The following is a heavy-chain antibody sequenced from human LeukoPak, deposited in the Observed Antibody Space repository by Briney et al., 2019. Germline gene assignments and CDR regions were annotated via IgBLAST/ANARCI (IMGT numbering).Heavy chain of an antibody. CDR1: GFTFSSYA. Sequence: GGSLRLSCAASGFTFSSYAMSWVRQAPGKGLEWGSAISGSVGSTYYADSVKGRFTISRDNSKNTLYLQMNSLRAEDTAVYYCAKMLGVPTYYYGSGSYADFDYWGQGTLVTVSS. CDR2: ISGSVGST. D-gene: IGHD3-10*01. CDR3: AKMLGVPTYYYGSGSYADFDY. J-gene: IGHJ4*02. V-gene: IGHV3-23*01.